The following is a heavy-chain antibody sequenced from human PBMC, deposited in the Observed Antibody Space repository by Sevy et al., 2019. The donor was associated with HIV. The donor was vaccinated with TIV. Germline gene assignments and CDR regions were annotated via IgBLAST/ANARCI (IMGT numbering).Heavy chain of an antibody. J-gene: IGHJ4*02. Sequence: GGSLRLSCAASGFTFTTYAMTWVRQGPRKGLEWVSSITGSGGASYYADSVKGRFTTSRDSSRNIVTLQMNGLRVEDTAVYYCVKARFVGSGWAGNFDCWGQGAMVTVSS. V-gene: IGHV3-23*01. CDR3: VKARFVGSGWAGNFDC. D-gene: IGHD6-25*01. CDR2: ITGSGGAS. CDR1: GFTFTTYA.